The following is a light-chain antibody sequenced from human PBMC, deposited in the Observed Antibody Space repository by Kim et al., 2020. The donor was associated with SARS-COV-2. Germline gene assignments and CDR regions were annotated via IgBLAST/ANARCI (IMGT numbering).Light chain of an antibody. V-gene: IGLV3-21*04. Sequence: APPKTTSITCGGNSIGGKSVHCYHPKPRQAPVLVIYYDVSRPSAIPERFSAANFGDTAALIISRVDAGDEADYYCQVWDSSSDQVVFGGGTKLTVL. CDR3: QVWDSSSDQVV. CDR1: SIGGKS. J-gene: IGLJ2*01. CDR2: YDV.